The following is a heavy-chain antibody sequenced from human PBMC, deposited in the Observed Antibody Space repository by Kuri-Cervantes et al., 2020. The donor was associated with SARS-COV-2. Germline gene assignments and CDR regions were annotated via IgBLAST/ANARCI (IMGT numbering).Heavy chain of an antibody. CDR2: IYYSGST. Sequence: SETLSLTCTVSGGSISSYYWSWIRQPPGKGLEWIGYIYYSGSTNYNPSLKSRVPISVDTSKNQFSLKLSSVTAADTAVYYCARREIAARRLFDYWGQGTLVTVSS. CDR1: GGSISSYY. CDR3: ARREIAARRLFDY. D-gene: IGHD6-6*01. J-gene: IGHJ4*02. V-gene: IGHV4-59*08.